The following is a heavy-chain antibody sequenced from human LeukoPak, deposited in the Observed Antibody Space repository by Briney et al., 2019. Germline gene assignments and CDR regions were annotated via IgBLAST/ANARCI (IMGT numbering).Heavy chain of an antibody. CDR3: AKDRGALVLLWFGEYDY. Sequence: QPGGSLRLSCAPSGFTLSSYEMNSLRQAAGKGREGVSYISSNVSTIYYAASVKSRFNISRDNSKTQLYLQMNSLRAEDTAVYYCAKDRGALVLLWFGEYDYWGQGTLVTVSS. D-gene: IGHD3-10*01. J-gene: IGHJ4*02. CDR2: ISSNVSTI. V-gene: IGHV3-48*03. CDR1: GFTLSSYE.